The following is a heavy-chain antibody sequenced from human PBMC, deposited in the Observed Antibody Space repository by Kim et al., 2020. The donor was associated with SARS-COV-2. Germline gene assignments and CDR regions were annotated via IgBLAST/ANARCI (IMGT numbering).Heavy chain of an antibody. CDR3: AKARIVGANPDSYYFDY. V-gene: IGHV3-33*06. CDR2: IWYDGSNK. CDR1: GFTFSSYG. J-gene: IGHJ4*02. D-gene: IGHD1-26*01. Sequence: GGSLRLSCAASGFTFSSYGMHWVRQAPGKGLEWVAVIWYDGSNKYYADSVKGRFTISRDNSKNTLYLQMNSLRAEDTAVYYCAKARIVGANPDSYYFDYWGQGTLVTVSS.